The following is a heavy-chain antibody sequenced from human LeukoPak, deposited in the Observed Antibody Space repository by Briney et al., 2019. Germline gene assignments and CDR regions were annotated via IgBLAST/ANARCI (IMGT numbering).Heavy chain of an antibody. CDR1: GGTFSSYA. CDR3: ARKFYYASGNYYNI. Sequence: SVKVSCKASGGTFSSYAISWVRQAPGQGLEWMGGIIPIFGTANYAQKFQGRVTITTDESTSTAYMELSSLRSEDTAIYYCARKFYYASGNYYNIWGQGSLVTVSS. J-gene: IGHJ4*02. CDR2: IIPIFGTA. V-gene: IGHV1-69*05. D-gene: IGHD3-10*01.